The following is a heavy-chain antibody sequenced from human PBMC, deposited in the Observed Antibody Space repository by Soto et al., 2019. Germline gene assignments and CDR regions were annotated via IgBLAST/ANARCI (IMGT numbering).Heavy chain of an antibody. Sequence: ASVKVSCKASGYTFTGYYMHWVRQAPGQGLEGMGWINPNSGGTNYAQKVQGWVTMTRDTSISTAYMELSRLRSDDTAVYYCARQRIQSISRGYGMDVWGQGTTVTVSS. CDR3: ARQRIQSISRGYGMDV. D-gene: IGHD3-3*01. CDR2: INPNSGGT. CDR1: GYTFTGYY. V-gene: IGHV1-2*04. J-gene: IGHJ6*02.